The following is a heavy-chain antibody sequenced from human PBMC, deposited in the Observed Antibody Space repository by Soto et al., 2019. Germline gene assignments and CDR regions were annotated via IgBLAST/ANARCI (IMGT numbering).Heavy chain of an antibody. J-gene: IGHJ3*02. CDR1: GFTFSSYA. V-gene: IGHV3-23*01. CDR3: AKDRVLASGKDAFDI. Sequence: PGGSLRLSCAASGFTFSSYAMSWVRQAPGKGLEWVSAISGSGGSTYYAGSVKGRFTISRDNSKNTLYLQMNRLRAEDTAVYYCAKDRVLASGKDAFDIWRQGTRVTV. D-gene: IGHD1-26*01. CDR2: ISGSGGST.